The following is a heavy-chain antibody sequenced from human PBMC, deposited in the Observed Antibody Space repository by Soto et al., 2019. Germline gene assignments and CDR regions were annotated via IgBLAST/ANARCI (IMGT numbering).Heavy chain of an antibody. V-gene: IGHV4-31*03. CDR3: ARERYYYDSSGYRGRVYYFDY. D-gene: IGHD3-22*01. Sequence: QVQLQESGPGLVKPSQTLSLTCTVSGGSISSGGYYWSWIRQHPGKGLEWIGYIYYSGSTYYNPSLKSRVTISVDTSKIQFSLKLSSVTAADTAVYYCARERYYYDSSGYRGRVYYFDYWGQGTLVTVSS. CDR1: GGSISSGGYY. CDR2: IYYSGST. J-gene: IGHJ4*02.